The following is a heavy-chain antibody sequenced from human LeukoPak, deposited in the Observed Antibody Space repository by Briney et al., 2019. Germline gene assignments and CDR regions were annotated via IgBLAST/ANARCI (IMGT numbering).Heavy chain of an antibody. J-gene: IGHJ5*02. V-gene: IGHV4-38-2*01. D-gene: IGHD1-26*01. CDR2: VSYSGSA. Sequence: SETLSLTCAVSGYSINSDYYWGWIRQPPGKGLEWIGSVSYSGSAFYNPSLKSRVTMSLNTSKNQFSLNLNSVTVADTAVYYCARVGVGTCPQGWFDPWGQGTLVTVSS. CDR3: ARVGVGTCPQGWFDP. CDR1: GYSINSDYY.